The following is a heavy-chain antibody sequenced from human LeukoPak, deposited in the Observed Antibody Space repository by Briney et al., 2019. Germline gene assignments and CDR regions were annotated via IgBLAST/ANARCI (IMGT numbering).Heavy chain of an antibody. CDR2: IYYSGNT. J-gene: IGHJ4*02. CDR1: GGSISSTTYY. D-gene: IGHD4-17*01. Sequence: SETLSLTCIVSGGSISSTTYYWGWIRQPPGKRLEWIGSIYYSGNTYYNPSLKSRVTISVDKSKNQFSLKLSSVTAADTAVYYCASIMTTVTQADYWGQGTLVTVSS. CDR3: ASIMTTVTQADY. V-gene: IGHV4-39*07.